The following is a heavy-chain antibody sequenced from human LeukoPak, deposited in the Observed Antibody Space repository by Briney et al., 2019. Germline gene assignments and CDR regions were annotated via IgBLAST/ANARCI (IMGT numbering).Heavy chain of an antibody. Sequence: PSETLSLTCTVSGGSIRSYYWSWIRQPPGKGLEWIGYIFYAGSTTYNPSLKSRVTISIDTSKNQFSLKLKSVTAADTAVYYCASGERGYSYGPLDYWGQGILVTVSS. CDR3: ASGERGYSYGPLDY. CDR1: GGSIRSYY. V-gene: IGHV4-59*08. D-gene: IGHD5-18*01. CDR2: IFYAGST. J-gene: IGHJ4*02.